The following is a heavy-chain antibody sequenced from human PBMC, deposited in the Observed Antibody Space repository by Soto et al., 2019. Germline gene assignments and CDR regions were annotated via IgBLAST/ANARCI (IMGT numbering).Heavy chain of an antibody. J-gene: IGHJ6*02. CDR2: ISTAGDT. D-gene: IGHD3-16*01. Sequence: GGSLRLSCAASGFGFNGYDMHWVRQAPGKNLEWVAAISTAGDTYYLGSVKGRFTISREDAKNSLSLQMNSLRVGDTAVHYCARGGDRFDGMDVWGQGTTVTVSS. V-gene: IGHV3-13*01. CDR1: GFGFNGYD. CDR3: ARGGDRFDGMDV.